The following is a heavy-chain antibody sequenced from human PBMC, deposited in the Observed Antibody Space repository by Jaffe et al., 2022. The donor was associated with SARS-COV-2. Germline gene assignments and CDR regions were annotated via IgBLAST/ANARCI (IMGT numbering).Heavy chain of an antibody. CDR3: ARNGKGKVPAAYYYYMDV. CDR1: GGSISSYY. J-gene: IGHJ6*03. CDR2: IYYSGST. V-gene: IGHV4-59*01. Sequence: QVQLQESGPGLVKPSETLSLTCTVSGGSISSYYWSWIRQPPGKGLEWIGYIYYSGSTNYNPSLKSRVTISVDTSKNQFSLKLSSVTAADTAVYYCARNGKGKVPAAYYYYMDVWGKGTTVTVSS. D-gene: IGHD2-2*01.